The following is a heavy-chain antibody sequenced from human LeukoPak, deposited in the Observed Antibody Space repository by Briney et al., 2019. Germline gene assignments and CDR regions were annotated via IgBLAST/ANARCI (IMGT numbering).Heavy chain of an antibody. CDR3: ARGLREYSDDDFPIPGY. D-gene: IGHD5-12*01. Sequence: ASVKVSCKSSGYTFTNYDINWVRQATGQGLEWMGWMNPNSGDTGYAQKFQGRVTMTRDTSISTAYMELSNLRSEDTAVYYCARGLREYSDDDFPIPGYWGQGTLVTVSS. J-gene: IGHJ4*02. CDR1: GYTFTNYD. CDR2: MNPNSGDT. V-gene: IGHV1-8*01.